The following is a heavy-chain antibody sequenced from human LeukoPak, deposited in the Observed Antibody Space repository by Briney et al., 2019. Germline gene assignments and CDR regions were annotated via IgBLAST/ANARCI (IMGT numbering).Heavy chain of an antibody. J-gene: IGHJ6*02. CDR2: INPNSGGT. CDR1: GYTFTGYY. V-gene: IGHV1-2*02. D-gene: IGHD5-18*01. CDR3: ARDGRYSYGYYIPGGMDV. Sequence: GASVKVSCKASGYTFTGYYMHWVRQAPGQGLEWMGWINPNSGGTNYAQKFQGRVTMTRDTSISTAYMELSSLRSEDTAVYYCARDGRYSYGYYIPGGMDVWGQGTTVTVSS.